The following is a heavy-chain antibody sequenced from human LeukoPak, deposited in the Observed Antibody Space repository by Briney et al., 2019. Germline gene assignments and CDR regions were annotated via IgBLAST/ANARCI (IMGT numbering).Heavy chain of an antibody. V-gene: IGHV1-2*02. Sequence: ASVKVSCKASGYTFTGYYMHWVRQAPGQGLEWMGWINPNSGGTNYAQKFQGRVTMTRNTTISTAYMELSSLRSEDTAVYYCARGGSMVRGIYYGMDVWGQGTTVTVSS. J-gene: IGHJ6*02. CDR1: GYTFTGYY. D-gene: IGHD3-10*01. CDR2: INPNSGGT. CDR3: ARGGSMVRGIYYGMDV.